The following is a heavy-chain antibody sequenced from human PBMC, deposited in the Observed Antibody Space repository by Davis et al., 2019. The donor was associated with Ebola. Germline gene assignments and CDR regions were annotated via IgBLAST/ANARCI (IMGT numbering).Heavy chain of an antibody. J-gene: IGHJ6*02. D-gene: IGHD2-2*02. CDR1: GYTFTSYA. CDR2: INAGNGNT. Sequence: AASVKVSCKASGYTFTSYAMHWVRQAPGQRLEWMGWINAGNGNTKYSQKFQGRVTITRDTSASTAYMELSSLRSEDTTVYYCARDRLRVVPAAISYYYYYYGMDVWGQGTTVTVSS. V-gene: IGHV1-3*01. CDR3: ARDRLRVVPAAISYYYYYYGMDV.